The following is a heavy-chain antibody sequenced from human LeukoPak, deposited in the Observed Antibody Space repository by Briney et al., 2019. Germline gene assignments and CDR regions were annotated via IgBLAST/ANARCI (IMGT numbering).Heavy chain of an antibody. D-gene: IGHD5-12*01. CDR3: ARGLLWLPTDSNWFDP. Sequence: SSETLSLTCAVYGGSFSGYYWSWIRQPPGKGLEWIGYIYYSGSTNYNPSLKSRVTISVDTSKNQFSLKLSSVTAADTAVYYCARGLLWLPTDSNWFDPWGQGTLVTVSS. J-gene: IGHJ5*02. CDR2: IYYSGST. V-gene: IGHV4-59*01. CDR1: GGSFSGYY.